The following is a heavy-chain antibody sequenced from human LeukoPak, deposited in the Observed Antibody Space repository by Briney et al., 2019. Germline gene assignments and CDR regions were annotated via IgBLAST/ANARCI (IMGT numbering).Heavy chain of an antibody. CDR3: AKDKSDYGDYFYMDV. D-gene: IGHD4-17*01. Sequence: GGSLRLSCAASGFTFSSYGMHWVRQAPGKGLDWVAFIRYDGSNKYCADSVKGRFTVSRDNSKNTLYLQMNSLRAEDTAVYYCAKDKSDYGDYFYMDVWGKGTTVTVSS. CDR2: IRYDGSNK. J-gene: IGHJ6*03. V-gene: IGHV3-30*02. CDR1: GFTFSSYG.